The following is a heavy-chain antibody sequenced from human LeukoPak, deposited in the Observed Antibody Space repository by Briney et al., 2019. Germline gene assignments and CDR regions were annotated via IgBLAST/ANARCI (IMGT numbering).Heavy chain of an antibody. D-gene: IGHD3-22*01. V-gene: IGHV3-64*01. CDR2: ISSNGGST. Sequence: GGSLRLSCAASGFTFSSYAMHWVRQAPGKGLEYDSAISSNGGSTYYANSVKGRFTISRDNSKNTLYLQMGCLRAEDMAVYYCARDRYYDSSGAFDIWGQGTMVTVSS. CDR1: GFTFSSYA. J-gene: IGHJ3*02. CDR3: ARDRYYDSSGAFDI.